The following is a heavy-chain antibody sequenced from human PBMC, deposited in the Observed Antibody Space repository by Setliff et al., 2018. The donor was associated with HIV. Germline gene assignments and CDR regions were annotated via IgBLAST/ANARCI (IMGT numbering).Heavy chain of an antibody. CDR1: GFAFTNYG. V-gene: IGHV1-18*01. J-gene: IGHJ4*02. CDR3: ARGVGAAGDY. CDR2: ISAYSGET. Sequence: ASVKVSCKTSGFAFTNYGFTWVRQAPGQGLEWMGWISAYSGETFSTLKFRDRVTLTTDTSTNTAHMELRSLTYGDTAVYFCARGVGAAGDYWGQGTQVTVSS. D-gene: IGHD1-26*01.